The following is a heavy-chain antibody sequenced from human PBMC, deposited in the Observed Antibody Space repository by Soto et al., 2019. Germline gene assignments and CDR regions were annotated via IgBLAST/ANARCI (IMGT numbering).Heavy chain of an antibody. CDR3: ARDHGSGSYYLPHYYYYYMDV. Sequence: SQTLSLTCAISGDSVSSNSAAWNWIRQSPSRGLEWLGRTYYRSKWYNDYAVTVKSRITINPDTSKNQFSLQLNPVTPEDTAVYYCARDHGSGSYYLPHYYYYYMDVWGKGTTVTVSS. D-gene: IGHD3-10*01. V-gene: IGHV6-1*01. J-gene: IGHJ6*03. CDR1: GDSVSSNSAA. CDR2: TYYRSKWYN.